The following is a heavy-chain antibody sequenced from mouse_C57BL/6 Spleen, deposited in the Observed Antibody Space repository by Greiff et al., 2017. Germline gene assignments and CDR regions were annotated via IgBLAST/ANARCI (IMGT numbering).Heavy chain of an antibody. CDR3: ARSGGERHYGSSSYAMDY. Sequence: EVQLQQSGPELVKPGASVKISCKASGYTFTDYYMNWVKQSHGKSLEWSGDINPNNGGTSYNQKFKGKATLTVDKSSSTAYMELRSLTSEDSAVYYCARSGGERHYGSSSYAMDYWGQGTSVTVSS. V-gene: IGHV1-26*01. J-gene: IGHJ4*01. CDR2: INPNNGGT. D-gene: IGHD1-1*01. CDR1: GYTFTDYY.